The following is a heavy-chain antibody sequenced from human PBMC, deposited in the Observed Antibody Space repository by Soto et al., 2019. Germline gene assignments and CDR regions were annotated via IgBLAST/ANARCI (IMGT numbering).Heavy chain of an antibody. V-gene: IGHV3-30*18. CDR3: AKAPVRGHLYYMDV. CDR1: GFTFSSYG. Sequence: GGSLRLSCAASGFTFSSYGMHWVRQAPGKGLEWVAVISYGGSNKYYADSVKGRFTISRDNSKNTLYLQMNSLRAEDTAVYYCAKAPVRGHLYYMDVWGKGTTVTVSS. D-gene: IGHD3-10*01. J-gene: IGHJ6*03. CDR2: ISYGGSNK.